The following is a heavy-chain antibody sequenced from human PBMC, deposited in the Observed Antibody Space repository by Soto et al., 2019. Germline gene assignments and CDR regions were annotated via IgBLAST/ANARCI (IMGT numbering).Heavy chain of an antibody. CDR3: AKVSERSMITFGGVIAY. D-gene: IGHD3-16*02. J-gene: IGHJ4*02. V-gene: IGHV3-30*18. CDR1: GFTFNTYG. CDR2: ISFDGKIK. Sequence: QVQLVESGGGVVQPGRSLRLSCAASGFTFNTYGMHWVRQAPGKGLEWVAVISFDGKIKYYADSVKGRFTISRDNSKNTLYLQMDSLRADDTAVYYCAKVSERSMITFGGVIAYWGQGTLVTVSS.